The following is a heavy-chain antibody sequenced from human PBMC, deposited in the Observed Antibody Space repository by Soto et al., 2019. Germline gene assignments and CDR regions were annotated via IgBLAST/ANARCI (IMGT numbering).Heavy chain of an antibody. V-gene: IGHV3-30*18. Sequence: TXGSLILSLAASGFTVSSYGMHLVRQAPGKGLEWVAVISYDGSNKYYADSVKGRFTISRDNSKNTLYLQMNSLRAEDTAVYYCAKSGSGTIDYWGQGTRVTVS. CDR1: GFTVSSYG. D-gene: IGHD1-7*01. CDR3: AKSGSGTIDY. CDR2: ISYDGSNK. J-gene: IGHJ4*02.